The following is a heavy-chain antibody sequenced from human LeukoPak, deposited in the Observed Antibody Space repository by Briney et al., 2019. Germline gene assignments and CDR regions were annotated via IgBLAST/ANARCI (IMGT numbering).Heavy chain of an antibody. CDR2: IYYSGST. Sequence: MTSETLSLTCTVSGGSISSYYWSWIRQPPGKGLEWIGYIYYSGSTNYNPSLKSRVTISVDTSKNQFSLKLSSVTAADTAVYYCAREKPRSAAVAAAGSDWGQGTLVTVSS. CDR1: GGSISSYY. J-gene: IGHJ4*02. CDR3: AREKPRSAAVAAAGSD. D-gene: IGHD6-13*01. V-gene: IGHV4-59*12.